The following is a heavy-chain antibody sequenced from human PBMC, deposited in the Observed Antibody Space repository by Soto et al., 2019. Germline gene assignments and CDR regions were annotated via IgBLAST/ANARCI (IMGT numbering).Heavy chain of an antibody. CDR1: GGTFSSYA. Sequence: QVQLVQSGAEVKNPGSSVKVSCKASGGTFSSYAISWVRQAPGQGLEWMGGIIPIFGTANYEQNFQGRVTITADDSTSPAYMALSSLGSEDTAVDYCARVRIGSEYEERYGMDVWGQGTTVTVSS. J-gene: IGHJ6*02. CDR2: IIPIFGTA. D-gene: IGHD5-12*01. CDR3: ARVRIGSEYEERYGMDV. V-gene: IGHV1-69*01.